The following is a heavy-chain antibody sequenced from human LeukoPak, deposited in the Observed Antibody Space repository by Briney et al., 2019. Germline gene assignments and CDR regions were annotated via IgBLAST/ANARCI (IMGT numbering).Heavy chain of an antibody. CDR3: AREDRSAHDAFDI. D-gene: IGHD1-26*01. CDR2: IIPILGIA. V-gene: IGHV1-69*04. J-gene: IGHJ3*02. Sequence: SVKVSCKASGGTFSSYAISWVRQAPGQGLEWMGRIIPILGIANYAQKFQGRVTITADKSTSTAYMELSSLRSEDTAMYYCAREDRSAHDAFDIWGQGTMVTVSS. CDR1: GGTFSSYA.